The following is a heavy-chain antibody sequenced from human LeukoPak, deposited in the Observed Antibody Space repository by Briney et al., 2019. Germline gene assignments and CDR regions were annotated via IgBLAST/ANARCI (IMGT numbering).Heavy chain of an antibody. D-gene: IGHD5-24*01. CDR2: ITSNSSYI. J-gene: IGHJ3*02. V-gene: IGHV3-21*01. Sequence: GGSLRLSCAASGFTFSTYSMNWVRQAPGKGLEWVSSITSNSSYIYYADSVKGRFTISRDNAQNSLYLQMHSLRGEDTAVYYCARDRDGYTFDIWGQGTMVTVSS. CDR1: GFTFSTYS. CDR3: ARDRDGYTFDI.